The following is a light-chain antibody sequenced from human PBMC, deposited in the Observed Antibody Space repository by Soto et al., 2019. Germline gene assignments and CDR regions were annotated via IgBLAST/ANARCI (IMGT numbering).Light chain of an antibody. CDR1: TSFVRSYNF. CDR2: EDT. Sequence: QSALTQPASVSGSPGQSITISCTGTTSFVRSYNFVSWYQQLPGKAPQVLIYEDTKRPSGVSNRFSGSISGSTASLTISGLQAEDEADYHCCSYVGASTYVFGTGTKVTVL. CDR3: CSYVGASTYV. V-gene: IGLV2-23*01. J-gene: IGLJ1*01.